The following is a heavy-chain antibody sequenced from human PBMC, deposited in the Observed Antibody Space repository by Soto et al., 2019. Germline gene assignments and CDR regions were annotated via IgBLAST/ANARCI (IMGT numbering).Heavy chain of an antibody. V-gene: IGHV1-18*01. Sequence: QVHLVQSGAEVKKPGASVKVSCKGSGYTFTSYGITWVRQAPGQGLEWMGWISAHNGNTDYAQKLQGRVTVTRDTSTNTAYIELRSLRSDGTAVYYCARGRYGDYWGQGALVTVSS. J-gene: IGHJ4*02. CDR3: ARGRYGDY. CDR1: GYTFTSYG. CDR2: ISAHNGNT. D-gene: IGHD1-1*01.